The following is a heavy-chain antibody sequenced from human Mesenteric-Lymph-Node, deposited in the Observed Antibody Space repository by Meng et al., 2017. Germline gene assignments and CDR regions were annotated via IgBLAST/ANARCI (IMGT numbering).Heavy chain of an antibody. Sequence: VHLQVPVPQLVDPSQPLSATVTVFCSPSGVAGYCCTMTRRRPGHGQERSGIVRVNASTYSNSSPKSRLTISAVTTKTQFSLKLSSVTAVDSAVYYFARASYGSGSPLGESCFDPWGQGTLVTVSS. CDR3: ARASYGSGSPLGESCFDP. D-gene: IGHD3-10*01. CDR1: CSPSGVAGYC. J-gene: IGHJ5*02. V-gene: IGHV4-31*03. CDR2: VRVNAST.